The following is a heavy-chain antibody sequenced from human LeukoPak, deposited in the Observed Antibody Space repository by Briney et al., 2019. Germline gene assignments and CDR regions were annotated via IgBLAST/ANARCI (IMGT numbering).Heavy chain of an antibody. J-gene: IGHJ4*02. CDR3: AKGGSPSCYSSSGY. Sequence: PGGSLRLSCAASGFTFSSYEMNWVRQAPGKGLEWVSAIDATGGATFYADSVKGRFTISRDNSKNTLYLQMNSLRGEDTAVYYCAKGGSPSCYSSSGYWGQGTLVTVSS. CDR1: GFTFSSYE. D-gene: IGHD2-2*01. CDR2: IDATGGAT. V-gene: IGHV3-23*01.